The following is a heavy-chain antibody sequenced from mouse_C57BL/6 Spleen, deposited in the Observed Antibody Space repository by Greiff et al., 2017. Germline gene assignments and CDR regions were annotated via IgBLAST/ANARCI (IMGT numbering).Heavy chain of an antibody. Sequence: QVQLKESGAELVKPGASVKISCKASGYAFSSYWMNWVKQRPGKGLEWIGQIYPGDGDTNYNGKFKGKATLTADKSSSTAYMQLSSLTSEDSAVYFCARSPLITTVVAPHYFDYWGQGTTLTVSS. CDR3: ARSPLITTVVAPHYFDY. V-gene: IGHV1-80*01. CDR1: GYAFSSYW. D-gene: IGHD1-1*01. J-gene: IGHJ2*01. CDR2: IYPGDGDT.